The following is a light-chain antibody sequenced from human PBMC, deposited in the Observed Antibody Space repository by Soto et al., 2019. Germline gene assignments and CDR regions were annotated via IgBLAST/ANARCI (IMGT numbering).Light chain of an antibody. V-gene: IGKV2-28*01. CDR2: LGS. J-gene: IGKJ3*01. CDR1: QSLLHSNGYNY. Sequence: DIVMTHSPLSLPVTPGEPASISCRSTQSLLHSNGYNYLECYLQKPGKSPQLLSYLGSNRGSWAPDRFSGSGSGTDFTLKISRVEAEVVGVYYCMQALQTRTFGPGTKVDIK. CDR3: MQALQTRT.